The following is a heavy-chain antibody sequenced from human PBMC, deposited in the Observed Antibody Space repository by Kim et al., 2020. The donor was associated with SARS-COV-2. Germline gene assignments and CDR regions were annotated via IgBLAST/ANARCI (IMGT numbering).Heavy chain of an antibody. J-gene: IGHJ6*02. CDR1: GFTVSRNY. D-gene: IGHD3-16*01. CDR3: AVGGTSYFYGMGV. V-gene: IGHV3-66*01. CDR2: IYSGGGT. Sequence: GGSLRLSCATSGFTVSRNYMSWVRQAPGKGLDWVAVIYSGGGTYYADSVKGRFTISRDIFKNTLYLQMNSLRGDDTAVYYCAVGGTSYFYGMGVWGQGTT.